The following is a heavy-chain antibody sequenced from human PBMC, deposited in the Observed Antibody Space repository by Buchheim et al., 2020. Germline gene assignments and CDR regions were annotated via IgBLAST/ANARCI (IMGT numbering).Heavy chain of an antibody. D-gene: IGHD1-14*01. V-gene: IGHV3-7*01. J-gene: IGHJ4*02. CDR2: IKQDGSDK. CDR1: EFTFSYHW. Sequence: EVQLVESGGGSVQPGGSLRLSCVSSEFTFSYHWMVWVRQAPGKGLEWVAKIKQDGSDKYYVDSVKGRFTISRDNAKKSLYLQMDSLRVEDTAIYYCAKKVTYRADSWGQGTL. CDR3: AKKVTYRADS.